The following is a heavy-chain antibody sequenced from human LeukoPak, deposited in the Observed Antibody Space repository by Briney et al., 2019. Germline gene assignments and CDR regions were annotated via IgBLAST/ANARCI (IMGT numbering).Heavy chain of an antibody. CDR2: INPNSGGT. CDR3: ARGNDYGDYFDY. J-gene: IGHJ4*02. V-gene: IGHV1-2*02. D-gene: IGHD4-17*01. Sequence: ASVKVSCTASGYTFTGYYMHWVRQAPGQGLEWMGWINPNSGGTNYARKFQGRVTMTRDTSISTAYMELSRLRSDDTAVYYCARGNDYGDYFDYWGQGTLVTVSS. CDR1: GYTFTGYY.